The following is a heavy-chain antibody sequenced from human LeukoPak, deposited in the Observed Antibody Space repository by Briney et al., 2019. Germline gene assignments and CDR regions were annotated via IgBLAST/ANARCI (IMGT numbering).Heavy chain of an antibody. V-gene: IGHV1-2*02. J-gene: IGHJ4*02. CDR2: INPNTGGT. CDR3: ARGGHGHTQNDY. CDR1: GYTFTDYH. Sequence: ASVKVSCKASGYTFTDYHIHWVRQAPGQGLEWMGWINPNTGGTNYAQNCQGRVTMSRDTSITTSYMELSSLLSDDTALYYCARGGHGHTQNDYWGQGTLVTVSS. D-gene: IGHD5-24*01.